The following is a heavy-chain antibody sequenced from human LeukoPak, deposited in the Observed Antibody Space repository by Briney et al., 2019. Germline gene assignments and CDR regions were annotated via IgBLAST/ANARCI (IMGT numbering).Heavy chain of an antibody. Sequence: SETLSLTCTVSGGSISSYYWSWIRQPAGKGLEWIGRIYTSGSTNYNPSLKSRVTMSVDTSKNQFSLKLSSVIAADTAVYYCARDGEVVAAFDYWGQGTLVTVSS. J-gene: IGHJ4*02. D-gene: IGHD2-15*01. CDR2: IYTSGST. CDR1: GGSISSYY. V-gene: IGHV4-4*07. CDR3: ARDGEVVAAFDY.